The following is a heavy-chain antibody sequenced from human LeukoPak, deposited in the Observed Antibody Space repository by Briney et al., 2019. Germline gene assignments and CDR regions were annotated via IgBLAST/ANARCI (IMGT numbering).Heavy chain of an antibody. Sequence: PGGSLRLSCAASGFTFDDYWMNWVRQAPGKGLEWVANIKQDGSDKANVDSVRGRFTISRDNAKNSLYLQMNSLRAEDTAVYYCAKVRDRRDGYNFYFYYYMDVWGKGTTVTVSS. D-gene: IGHD5-24*01. CDR3: AKVRDRRDGYNFYFYYYMDV. V-gene: IGHV3-7*01. CDR2: IKQDGSDK. CDR1: GFTFDDYW. J-gene: IGHJ6*03.